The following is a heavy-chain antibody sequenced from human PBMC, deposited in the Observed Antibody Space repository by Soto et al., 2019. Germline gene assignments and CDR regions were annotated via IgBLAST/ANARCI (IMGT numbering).Heavy chain of an antibody. CDR1: GFTFNNYA. CDR2: ISPNGDST. Sequence: EVQLLESGGGLVQPGGSLRLACAASGFTFNNYAMNWVRQAPGRGLEWVSIISPNGDSTYYADSVKGRFTIARDNSPNTVFLQMNSPRAEDTAIYFCAKVRLTDYLRYAPHLWGQGTLVTVSS. J-gene: IGHJ3*01. CDR3: AKVRLTDYLRYAPHL. D-gene: IGHD2-8*01. V-gene: IGHV3-23*01.